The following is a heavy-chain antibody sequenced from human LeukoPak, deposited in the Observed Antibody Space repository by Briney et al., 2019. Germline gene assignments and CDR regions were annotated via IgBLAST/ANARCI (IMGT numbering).Heavy chain of an antibody. D-gene: IGHD3-16*01. CDR1: GGSISSGGYY. J-gene: IGHJ6*02. V-gene: IGHV4-31*03. CDR2: IYYSGST. Sequence: SETLSLTCTVSGGSISSGGYYWSWIRQHPGKGLEWIGYIYYSGSTYYNPSLKSRVTISVDTSKNQFFLKLSSVTAADTAVYYCATTFGGTYNYYYGMDVWGQGTTVTVSS. CDR3: ATTFGGTYNYYYGMDV.